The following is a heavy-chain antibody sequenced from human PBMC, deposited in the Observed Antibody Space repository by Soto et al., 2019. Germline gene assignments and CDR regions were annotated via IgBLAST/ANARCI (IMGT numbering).Heavy chain of an antibody. CDR3: ARGYDSLLH. CDR1: GGSISTGGYY. CDR2: IDGSGYT. J-gene: IGHJ4*02. D-gene: IGHD3-16*01. Sequence: SETLSLTCTVSGGSISTGGYYWSWIRQYPGKGLEWLGYIDGSGYTFYNPSLQSRLTLSMDTSKNQFSLKVNSVTAADTAVYFCARGYDSLLHWGQGTMVTVSS. V-gene: IGHV4-31*03.